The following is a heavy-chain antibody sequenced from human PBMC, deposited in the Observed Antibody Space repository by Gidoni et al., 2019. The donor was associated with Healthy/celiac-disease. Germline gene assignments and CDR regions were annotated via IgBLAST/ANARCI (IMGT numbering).Heavy chain of an antibody. CDR2: IISSSSYI. CDR1: GFTFSSYS. CDR3: ARDLGKGYGMDV. V-gene: IGHV3-21*01. J-gene: IGHJ6*02. Sequence: EVQLVESGGGLVKPGGSLRLSCAASGFTFSSYSMNWVRQAPGKGLGWVSSIISSSSYIYYADSVKGRFTISRDNAKNSLYLQMNSLGAEDTAVYYCARDLGKGYGMDVWGHGTTVTVSS.